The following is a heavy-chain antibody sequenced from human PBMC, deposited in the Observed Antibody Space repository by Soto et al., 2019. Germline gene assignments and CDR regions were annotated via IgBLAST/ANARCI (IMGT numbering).Heavy chain of an antibody. CDR1: GYTFTSYA. J-gene: IGHJ4*02. CDR2: INAGNGNT. V-gene: IGHV1-3*01. Sequence: QVQLVQSGAEVKKPGASVKVSCKASGYTFTSYAMHWVRQAPGQRLEWMGWINAGNGNTKYSQKFQGRVTITRDTSASTAYMELSSLRSEATAVYYCARGDSSSWYSLYYWGQGTLVTVSS. CDR3: ARGDSSSWYSLYY. D-gene: IGHD6-13*01.